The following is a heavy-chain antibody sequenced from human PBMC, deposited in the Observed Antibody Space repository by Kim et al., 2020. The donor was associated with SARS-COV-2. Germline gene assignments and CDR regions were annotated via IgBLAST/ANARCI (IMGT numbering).Heavy chain of an antibody. D-gene: IGHD3-10*01. CDR1: GFTFSIYA. Sequence: GGSLRLSCAASGFTFSIYAMTWVRQAPGKGLEWVSTSSGSVGTTYYADSVKGRFTISRDNSKNTLYLQMNSLRAEDTAVYYCRRSHYYGSGLDGFDIWGQGTMVTVSS. CDR2: SSGSVGTT. V-gene: IGHV3-23*01. CDR3: RRSHYYGSGLDGFDI. J-gene: IGHJ3*02.